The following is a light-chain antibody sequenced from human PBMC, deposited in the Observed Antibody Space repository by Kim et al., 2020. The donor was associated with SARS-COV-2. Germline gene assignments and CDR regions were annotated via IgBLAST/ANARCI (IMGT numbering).Light chain of an antibody. CDR1: SSNVGTNM. J-gene: IGLJ1*01. CDR2: SNN. V-gene: IGLV1-44*01. Sequence: GQRVTISCSGSSSNVGTNMVNWYQQVPGTAPKRLIYSNNQRPSGVPDRFSGAKSGTSASLAISGLQSEDEAHYYCAAWDESLSGYVFGTGTKVTVL. CDR3: AAWDESLSGYV.